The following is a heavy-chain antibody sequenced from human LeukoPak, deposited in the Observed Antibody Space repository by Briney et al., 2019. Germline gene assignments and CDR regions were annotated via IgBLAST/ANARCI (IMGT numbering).Heavy chain of an antibody. J-gene: IGHJ4*02. CDR3: ARDSHRYYDSSGYYGN. CDR1: GFIFSTYG. CDR2: IWYDGSNK. V-gene: IGHV3-33*01. D-gene: IGHD3-22*01. Sequence: GRSLRLSCAASGFIFSTYGMHWVRQAPGKGLEWVAVIWYDGSNKNYADSVKGRFTISRDNSKNTLFLQMNSLRAEDTAVYYCARDSHRYYDSSGYYGNWGQGTLVTVSS.